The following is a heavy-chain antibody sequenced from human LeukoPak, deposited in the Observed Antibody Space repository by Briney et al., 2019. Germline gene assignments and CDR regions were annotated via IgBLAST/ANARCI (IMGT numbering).Heavy chain of an antibody. Sequence: GGSLRLSCAASGFTFSTYWMTWVRQAPGKGLEWVANIKEDGSQTKYADFFLGRFTVSRDNSKNSLFLQMNSLRVEDTAVYYCVRDYPVVNPYWGQGTRVTVSS. V-gene: IGHV3-7*01. D-gene: IGHD3-22*01. CDR2: IKEDGSQT. CDR1: GFTFSTYW. J-gene: IGHJ4*02. CDR3: VRDYPVVNPY.